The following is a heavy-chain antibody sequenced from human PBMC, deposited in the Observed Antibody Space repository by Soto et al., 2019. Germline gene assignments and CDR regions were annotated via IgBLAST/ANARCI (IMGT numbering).Heavy chain of an antibody. CDR3: ARVTPSITIFGVVIFYYYYYMDV. CDR1: GGSFSGYY. Sequence: PSETLSLTCAVYGGSFSGYYWSWIRQPPGKGLEWIGEINHSGSTNYNPSLKSRVTISVDTSKNQFSLKLSSVTAADTAVYYCARVTPSITIFGVVIFYYYYYMDVWGKGTTVTV. V-gene: IGHV4-34*01. CDR2: INHSGST. J-gene: IGHJ6*03. D-gene: IGHD3-3*01.